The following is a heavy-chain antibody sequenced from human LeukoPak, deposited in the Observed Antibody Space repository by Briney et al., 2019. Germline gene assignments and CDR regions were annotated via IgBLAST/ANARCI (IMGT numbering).Heavy chain of an antibody. CDR2: IYHDGST. J-gene: IGHJ4*02. V-gene: IGHV4-38-2*02. Sequence: PSETLSLTCAVSGYSISSGAYWAWLRQPPGQGLAWIGCIYHDGSTHYNPSLKSRVTISVDTSKNQFSLKLTSVTATDTAVYYCVRDPPDYWGQGTLVTVSS. CDR3: VRDPPDY. CDR1: GYSISSGAY.